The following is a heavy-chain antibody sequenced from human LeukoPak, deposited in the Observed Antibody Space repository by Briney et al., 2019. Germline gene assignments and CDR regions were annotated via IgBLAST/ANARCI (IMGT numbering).Heavy chain of an antibody. CDR2: ISGGGGST. V-gene: IGHV3-23*01. CDR3: AKDRLRNYYESSGYPALDY. J-gene: IGHJ4*02. Sequence: GGSLRLSCTASGFTLGSYEMSWIRQAPGKGLEWVSAISGGGGSTYYADSVKGRFTISRDNSKNTLYLQMNSLRAEDTAVNYCAKDRLRNYYESSGYPALDYWGQGALVTVSS. D-gene: IGHD3-22*01. CDR1: GFTLGSYE.